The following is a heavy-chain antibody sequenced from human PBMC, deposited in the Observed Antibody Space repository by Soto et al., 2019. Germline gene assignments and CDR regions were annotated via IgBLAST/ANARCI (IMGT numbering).Heavy chain of an antibody. CDR2: IYYSGTT. V-gene: IGHV4-31*03. Sequence: QVQLQESGPGLVKPSQTLSLTCTVSGGSISSGGYYWSWIRQHPGKGLEWIGYIYYSGTTYYNPSPXSXXTLTVDTSKNPSSPKLSSVPAADTAVYYRPRQPDCWGQGPLVTVSS. CDR3: PRQPDC. J-gene: IGHJ4*02. CDR1: GGSISSGGYY.